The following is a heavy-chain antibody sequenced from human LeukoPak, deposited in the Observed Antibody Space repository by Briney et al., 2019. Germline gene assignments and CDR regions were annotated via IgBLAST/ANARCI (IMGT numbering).Heavy chain of an antibody. CDR1: GFTFSTYE. Sequence: GGSLRLSCAASGFTFSTYEMNWVRQAPGKGLEWVTYIGSSGTTIYYADSVKGRFTISRDNAKNSLYLQMNSLRAEDTAVYYCARAERGGGRYSYYFDYWGQGTLVTVSS. V-gene: IGHV3-48*03. J-gene: IGHJ4*02. CDR2: IGSSGTTI. CDR3: ARAERGGGRYSYYFDY. D-gene: IGHD1-26*01.